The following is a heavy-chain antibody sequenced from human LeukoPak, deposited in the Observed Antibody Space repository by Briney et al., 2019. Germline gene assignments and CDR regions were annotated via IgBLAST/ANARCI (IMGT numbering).Heavy chain of an antibody. V-gene: IGHV3-48*01. CDR1: GFNFSSYS. CDR3: ASGVGGAPNYFDY. CDR2: ISSSSSTI. J-gene: IGHJ4*02. Sequence: GGSLRLSCAASGFNFSSYSMNWVRQAPGKGLEWVSYISSSSSTIYFADSVKGRFTISRDNAKNSLSLQMNSLRAEDTAVYYCASGVGGAPNYFDYWGQGTLVTVSS. D-gene: IGHD3-16*01.